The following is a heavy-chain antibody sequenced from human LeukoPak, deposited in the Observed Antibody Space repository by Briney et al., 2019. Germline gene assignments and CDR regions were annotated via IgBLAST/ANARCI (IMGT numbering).Heavy chain of an antibody. CDR2: IYSTGST. J-gene: IGHJ4*02. D-gene: IGHD6-13*01. Sequence: SETLSLTCTVSGGSISSYYWSWIRQPAGKGLEWIGRIYSTGSTNYNPSLKSRVTMSVDTSKNQFSLRLRSVTAADTAVYYCARQIASAGTAGFDFWGQGALVTVPS. CDR1: GGSISSYY. CDR3: ARQIASAGTAGFDF. V-gene: IGHV4-4*07.